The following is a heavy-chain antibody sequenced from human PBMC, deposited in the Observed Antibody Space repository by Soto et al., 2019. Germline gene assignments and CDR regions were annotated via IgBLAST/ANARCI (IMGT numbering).Heavy chain of an antibody. Sequence: PRESLKISCKGSGYSFTSYWIGWVRQMPGKGLEWMGIIYPGDSDTRYSPSFQGQVTISADKSISTAYLQWSSLKASDTAMYYCATYLPSGWHATPFDYWGQGTLVTLSS. CDR3: ATYLPSGWHATPFDY. V-gene: IGHV5-51*01. CDR1: GYSFTSYW. CDR2: IYPGDSDT. D-gene: IGHD6-19*01. J-gene: IGHJ4*02.